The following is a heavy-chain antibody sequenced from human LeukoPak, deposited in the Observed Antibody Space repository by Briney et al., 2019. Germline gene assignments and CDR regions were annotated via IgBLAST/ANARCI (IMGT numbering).Heavy chain of an antibody. CDR2: TRNKANSYTT. J-gene: IGHJ4*02. V-gene: IGHV3-72*01. Sequence: QPGGSLRLSCAATEFTFSDHYMDWVRQAPGKGREWIGRTRNKANSYTTEYAESVKGRFTISRDDSKNSLYLQMNSLKTEDTAVYYCARWDSAVTGYYWGQGTLVTVSS. D-gene: IGHD3-9*01. CDR3: ARWDSAVTGYY. CDR1: EFTFSDHY.